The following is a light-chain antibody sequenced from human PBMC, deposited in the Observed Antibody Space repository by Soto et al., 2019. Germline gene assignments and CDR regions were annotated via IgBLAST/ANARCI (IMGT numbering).Light chain of an antibody. Sequence: EIVLTQSPGTLSLSPGERATLSCRASQSVSSSYLAWYQQKPGQAPRLLIYGASSRATGIPDRFSGSGSGIDFTLTISRLEPEDFALYYCHQYGSAPFISFGGGTKVEIK. V-gene: IGKV3-20*01. J-gene: IGKJ4*01. CDR1: QSVSSSY. CDR2: GAS. CDR3: HQYGSAPFIS.